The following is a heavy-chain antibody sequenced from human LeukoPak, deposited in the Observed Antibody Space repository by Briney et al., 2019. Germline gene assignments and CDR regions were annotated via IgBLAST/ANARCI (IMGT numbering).Heavy chain of an antibody. V-gene: IGHV4-34*01. D-gene: IGHD2-8*01. CDR3: ARGFYCANGVCYTRSSVAYYYYGMDV. Sequence: PSETLSLTCAVYGGSFSGYYWSWIRQPPGKGLEWIGEINHSGSTNYNPSLKSRVTISVDTSKNQFTLKLSSVTTAVTAVYYCARGFYCANGVCYTRSSVAYYYYGMDVWGQGTTVTVSS. CDR1: GGSFSGYY. CDR2: INHSGST. J-gene: IGHJ6*02.